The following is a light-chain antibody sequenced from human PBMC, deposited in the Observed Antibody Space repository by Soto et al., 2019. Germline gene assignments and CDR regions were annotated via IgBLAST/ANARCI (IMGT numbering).Light chain of an antibody. Sequence: QSALTQPPSASGSPGQSVTISCTGTSSDVGAYDYVSWYQQHPGKAPKLMIYEINKRPSGVPDRFSGSKSGNTASLTVSGLQAEDEADYYCSSFAGSNNFPCALGTATKVTVL. CDR2: EIN. CDR1: SSDVGAYDY. CDR3: SSFAGSNNFPCA. V-gene: IGLV2-8*01. J-gene: IGLJ1*01.